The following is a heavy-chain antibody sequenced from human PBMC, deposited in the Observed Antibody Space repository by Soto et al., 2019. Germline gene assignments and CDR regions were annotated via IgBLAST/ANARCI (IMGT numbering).Heavy chain of an antibody. CDR1: GGTFSTYA. CDR2: VIPIFGTP. CDR3: ARSQGGSSSLDIYYYYYYGMDV. J-gene: IGHJ6*02. D-gene: IGHD2-15*01. V-gene: IGHV1-69*01. Sequence: QVQLVQSGAEVKKPGSSVKVSCKAPGGTFSTYAISWVRQAPGQGLEWMGGVIPIFGTPKYAQKFQGRVTITADESTRRGYMELRSLRSEDTAVYYCARSQGGSSSLDIYYYYYYGMDVWGQGTTVTVSS.